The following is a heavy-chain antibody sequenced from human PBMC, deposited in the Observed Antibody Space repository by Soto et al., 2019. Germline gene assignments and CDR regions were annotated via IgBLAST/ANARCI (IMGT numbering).Heavy chain of an antibody. D-gene: IGHD2-21*01. V-gene: IGHV4-59*01. CDR3: ARVFFPVCCRQTRLQHGLGIPAEPLIRSLHS. Sequence: GKGLEWIGYIYYSGSTNYNPSLKRRVTISVDTSKNQFSLKLSSVTAAETAVYYCARVFFPVCCRQTRLQHGLGIPAEPLIRSLHS. CDR2: IYYSGST. J-gene: IGHJ5*01.